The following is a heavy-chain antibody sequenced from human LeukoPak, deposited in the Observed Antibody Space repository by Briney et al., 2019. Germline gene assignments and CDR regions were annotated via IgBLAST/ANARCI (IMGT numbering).Heavy chain of an antibody. V-gene: IGHV3-73*01. CDR3: TSIAAAGPPVRYYYYYMDV. D-gene: IGHD6-13*01. CDR2: IRSKANSYAT. Sequence: GGSLRLPCAASGFTFSGSAMHWVRQASGKGLEWVGRIRSKANSYATAYAASVKGRFTISRDDSKNTAYLQMNSLKTEDTAVYYCTSIAAAGPPVRYYYYYMDVWGKGTTVTVSS. CDR1: GFTFSGSA. J-gene: IGHJ6*03.